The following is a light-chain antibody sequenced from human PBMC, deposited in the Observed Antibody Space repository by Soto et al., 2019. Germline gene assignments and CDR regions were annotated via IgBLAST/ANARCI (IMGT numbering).Light chain of an antibody. J-gene: IGLJ2*01. CDR3: GTWDSTLSAGGV. CDR2: DSN. V-gene: IGLV1-51*01. CDR1: SSNIGKNY. Sequence: QSVLTQPPSVSAAPGQKVTISCSGSSSNIGKNYVSWYQQLPGTAPKLLIYDSNKRPSGIPDRFSGSKSGTSATLGITGLQTGDEADYYCGTWDSTLSAGGVFGGGTKVTVL.